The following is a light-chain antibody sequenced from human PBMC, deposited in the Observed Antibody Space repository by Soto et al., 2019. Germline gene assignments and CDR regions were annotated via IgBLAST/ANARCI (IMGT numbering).Light chain of an antibody. V-gene: IGKV1-5*01. CDR3: QQYNTYWT. CDR2: DAS. Sequence: IQMTQSPSTLSAFVGDRVTITCRASQTISHWLAWYQQKPGKAPKLLIFDASSLENGVPSRFSGSGSGTEFTLTITGLQPDDFATYYCQQYNTYWTFGQGTKVDI. J-gene: IGKJ1*01. CDR1: QTISHW.